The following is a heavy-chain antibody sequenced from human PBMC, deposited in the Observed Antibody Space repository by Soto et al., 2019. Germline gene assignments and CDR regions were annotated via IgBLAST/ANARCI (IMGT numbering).Heavy chain of an antibody. CDR2: ISGSGGST. D-gene: IGHD3-16*02. CDR1: GFTFSSYA. Sequence: GGSLRLSCAASGFTFSSYAMSWVRQAPGKGLEWVSAISGSGGSTYYADSVKGRFTISRDNSKNTLYLQMNSLRAEDTAVYYCAKGYTSVHYYYMDVWGKGTTVTVSS. V-gene: IGHV3-23*01. J-gene: IGHJ6*03. CDR3: AKGYTSVHYYYMDV.